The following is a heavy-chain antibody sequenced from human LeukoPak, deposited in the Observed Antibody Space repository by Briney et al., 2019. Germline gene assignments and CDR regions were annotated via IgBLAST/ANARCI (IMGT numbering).Heavy chain of an antibody. CDR1: GFTFSSYW. J-gene: IGHJ4*02. CDR3: AKGSVRYFDWSHFDY. D-gene: IGHD3-9*01. CDR2: IKQDGSEK. V-gene: IGHV3-7*03. Sequence: PGGSLRLFCAASGFTFSSYWMSWVRQAPGKGLEWVANIKQDGSEKYYVDSVKGRFTISRDNAKNSLYLQMNSLRAEDTALYYCAKGSVRYFDWSHFDYWGQGTLVTVSS.